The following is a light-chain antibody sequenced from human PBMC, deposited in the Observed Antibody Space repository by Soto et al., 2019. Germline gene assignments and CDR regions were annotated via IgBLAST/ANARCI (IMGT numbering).Light chain of an antibody. CDR1: QSLLHSNGYNY. V-gene: IGKV2-28*01. CDR3: MQSLQTPA. Sequence: DIVLTQSPLSLPVTPGEPASISCKSSQSLLHSNGYNYLDWYLQKPGQSPQLLIFLGSNRASGVPDRFSGSGSATDFTLKINRVEAEGVGVYYCMQSLQTPAFGQGTKVDIK. J-gene: IGKJ1*01. CDR2: LGS.